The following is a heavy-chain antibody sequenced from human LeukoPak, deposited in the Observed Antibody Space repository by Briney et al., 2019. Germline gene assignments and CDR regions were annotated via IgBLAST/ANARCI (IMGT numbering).Heavy chain of an antibody. J-gene: IGHJ4*02. D-gene: IGHD3-22*01. CDR2: IYPGDSDT. Sequence: GEPLQISCTASRYTSITYWIGWVRQMPGKGPEWMRIIYPGDSDTRYSPSFQGQVTISAHKSISTAYLQWSSLKASDTAMYYCARQFRDSRGYYRYYFDYWGQGTLVTVSS. CDR3: ARQFRDSRGYYRYYFDY. CDR1: RYTSITYW. V-gene: IGHV5-51*01.